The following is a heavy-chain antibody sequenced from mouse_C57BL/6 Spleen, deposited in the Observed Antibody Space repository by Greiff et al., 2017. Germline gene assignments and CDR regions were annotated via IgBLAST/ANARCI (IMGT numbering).Heavy chain of an antibody. CDR2: IFPGSGST. D-gene: IGHD2-2*01. CDR1: GYTFTDYY. CDR3: ARTTMVTTRAYYFDY. Sequence: VQLQQSGPELVKPGASVKISCKASGYTFTDYYINWVKQRPGQGLEWIGWIFPGSGSTYYNEKFKGKATLTVDKSSSTAYMLLSTLTSEDSAVYFCARTTMVTTRAYYFDYWGQGTTLTVSS. V-gene: IGHV1-75*01. J-gene: IGHJ2*01.